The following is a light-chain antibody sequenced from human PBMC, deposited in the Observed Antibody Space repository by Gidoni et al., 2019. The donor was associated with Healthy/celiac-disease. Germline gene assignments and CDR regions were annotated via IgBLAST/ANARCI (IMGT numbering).Light chain of an antibody. J-gene: IGKJ1*01. CDR3: QQGWT. V-gene: IGKV1-5*03. CDR2: KAS. Sequence: DIQMTQSPSTLSASVGDRVTSTCRASQSISSWLAWYQQKPGKAPKLLIYKASSLESGVPSRFRGSGSGTEFTLTISSLQPDDFATYYCQQGWTFGQGTKVEIK. CDR1: QSISSW.